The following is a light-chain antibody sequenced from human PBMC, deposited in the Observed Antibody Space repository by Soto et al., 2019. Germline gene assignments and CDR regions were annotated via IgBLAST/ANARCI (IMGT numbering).Light chain of an antibody. V-gene: IGLV3-9*01. J-gene: IGLJ1*01. CDR1: NIGSKN. Sequence: SYELTQPLSVSVALGQTARITCGGNNIGSKNVHWYQRKPGQAPVLVMYRDSNRPSGIPERFSGSNSGNTATLTISRAQAGDEADYYCQVWDSSTSSYVFGTGPKVTVL. CDR2: RDS. CDR3: QVWDSSTSSYV.